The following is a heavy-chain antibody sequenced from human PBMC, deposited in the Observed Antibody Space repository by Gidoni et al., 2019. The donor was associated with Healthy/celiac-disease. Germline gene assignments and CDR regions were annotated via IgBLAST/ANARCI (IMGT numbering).Heavy chain of an antibody. D-gene: IGHD6-13*01. Sequence: QITLKESGPTLVKPTQTLTLTCTFSGFSLSTSGVGVGWIRQPPGKALEWLALIYWDDDKRYSPSLKSRLTITKDTSKNQVVLTMTNMDPVDTATYYCAHRRDPSSSWPYYYGMDVWGQGTTVTVSS. J-gene: IGHJ6*02. CDR2: IYWDDDK. CDR1: GFSLSTSGVG. CDR3: AHRRDPSSSWPYYYGMDV. V-gene: IGHV2-5*02.